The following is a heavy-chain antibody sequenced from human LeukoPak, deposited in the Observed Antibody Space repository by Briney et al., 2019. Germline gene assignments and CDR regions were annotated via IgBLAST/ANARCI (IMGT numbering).Heavy chain of an antibody. CDR2: IYYSGST. CDR3: ARHGYYDISSFDY. CDR1: GGSISSYY. D-gene: IGHD3-9*01. V-gene: IGHV4-59*08. J-gene: IGHJ4*02. Sequence: SETLSLTCTVSGGSISSYYWSWIRQPPGKGLEWIGYIYYSGSTNYNPSLKSRVTISVDTSKNQFSLKLSSVTAADTAVYYCARHGYYDISSFDYWGRGTLVTVSS.